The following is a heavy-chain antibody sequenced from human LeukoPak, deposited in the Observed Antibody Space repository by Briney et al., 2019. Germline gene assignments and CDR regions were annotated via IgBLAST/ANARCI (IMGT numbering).Heavy chain of an antibody. V-gene: IGHV3-21*01. CDR1: GFTFSTFA. J-gene: IGHJ4*02. Sequence: PGGSLRLSCAASGFTFSTFAMIWVRQPPGKGLEWVSSIFPSGGEIHYADSVRGRFTISRDNARNSLYLQMNSLRAEDTAVYYCARDFRYYDSSGYTHWGQGTLVTASS. D-gene: IGHD3-22*01. CDR2: IFPSGGEI. CDR3: ARDFRYYDSSGYTH.